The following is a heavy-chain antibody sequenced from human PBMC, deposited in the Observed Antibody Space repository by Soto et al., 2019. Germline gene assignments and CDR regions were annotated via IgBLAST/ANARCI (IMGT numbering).Heavy chain of an antibody. CDR3: AKDSPPLLLWFGELSPNPGMDV. V-gene: IGHV3-15*01. D-gene: IGHD3-10*01. CDR2: IKSKGNGGTA. CDR1: GFTINNAW. J-gene: IGHJ6*02. Sequence: GGSLRLSCAASGFTINNAWMSWVRQAPGKGLEWVGRIKSKGNGGTADYAAPVKGRFTISRDDSKNMLYLQMNSLKTEDTAVYYCAKDSPPLLLWFGELSPNPGMDVWGQGTTVTVSS.